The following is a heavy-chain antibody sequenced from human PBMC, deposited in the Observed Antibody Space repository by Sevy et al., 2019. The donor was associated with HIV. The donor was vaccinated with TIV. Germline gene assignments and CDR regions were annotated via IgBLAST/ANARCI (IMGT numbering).Heavy chain of an antibody. D-gene: IGHD6-13*01. V-gene: IGHV3-72*01. CDR3: ATHAGIAAAGRVFDY. CDR2: IRNKADSYTT. CDR1: GFTFSDHY. J-gene: IGHJ4*02. Sequence: GGSLRLSCAASGFTFSDHYMEWVRQAPGKGLEWVGRIRNKADSYTTEYAASVKGRFTISRDDSKKSLYLLMNRLKTEDTAVYYCATHAGIAAAGRVFDYWGQGNLVTVSS.